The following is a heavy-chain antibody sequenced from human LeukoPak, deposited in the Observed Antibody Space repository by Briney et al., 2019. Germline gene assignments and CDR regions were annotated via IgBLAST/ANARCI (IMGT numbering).Heavy chain of an antibody. V-gene: IGHV3-48*03. CDR2: ISSSGST. J-gene: IGHJ4*02. CDR1: GFTFSSYE. Sequence: GGSLRLSCAASGFTFSSYEMNWVRQAPGKGLEWVSYISSSGSTFYADSVKGRFTISRDKSKNTLYLQMNSLRAEDTAVYYCAKGAYDYIEIAYFDYWGQGSLVTVSS. CDR3: AKGAYDYIEIAYFDY. D-gene: IGHD5-12*01.